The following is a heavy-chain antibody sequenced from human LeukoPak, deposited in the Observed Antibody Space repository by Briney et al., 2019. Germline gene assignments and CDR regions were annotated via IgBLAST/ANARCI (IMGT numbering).Heavy chain of an antibody. J-gene: IGHJ5*02. Sequence: GGSLRLSCAASGFTFSSYSMNWVRQAPGKGLEWVSSISSSSSYIYYADSVKGRFTISRDNAKNSLYLQMNSLRAEDTAVYYCATPVVVAATRGWDCFAPWGQGPLVTVSP. V-gene: IGHV3-21*01. CDR3: ATPVVVAATRGWDCFAP. D-gene: IGHD2-15*01. CDR1: GFTFSSYS. CDR2: ISSSSSYI.